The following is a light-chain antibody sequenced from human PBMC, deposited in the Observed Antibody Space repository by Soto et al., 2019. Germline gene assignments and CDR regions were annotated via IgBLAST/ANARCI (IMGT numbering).Light chain of an antibody. Sequence: QSVLTQPASVSWSPGQTLTISYAGPNSDVYTYESVYWYLDHPGKAPNLVIYEVSNRPSGVSSRFSGSKSGNTASLTISGLQAEDEADYYCSSYTTSSTGVFGGGTKVTVL. CDR2: EVS. J-gene: IGLJ3*02. CDR3: SSYTTSSTGV. V-gene: IGLV2-14*01. CDR1: NSDVYTYES.